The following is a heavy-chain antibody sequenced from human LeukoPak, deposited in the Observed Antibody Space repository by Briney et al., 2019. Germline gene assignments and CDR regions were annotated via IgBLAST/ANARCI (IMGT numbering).Heavy chain of an antibody. CDR1: GGTFSSYA. D-gene: IGHD5-18*01. J-gene: IGHJ6*03. CDR3: ARDKELVDTAMGGYMDV. CDR2: IIPIFGTA. V-gene: IGHV1-69*13. Sequence: RASVKVSCKASGGTFSSYAISWVRQAPGQGLEWMGGIIPIFGTANYAQKFQGRVTITADESTSTAYMELSSLRSEDTAVYYCARDKELVDTAMGGYMDVWGKGTTVTVSS.